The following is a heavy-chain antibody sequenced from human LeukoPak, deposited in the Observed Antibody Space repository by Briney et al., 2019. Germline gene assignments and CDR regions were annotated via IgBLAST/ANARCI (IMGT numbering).Heavy chain of an antibody. Sequence: PSETLSLTCTVSGGSISSYYWSWIRQPPGKRLEWIGYIYYSGSTNYNPSLKSRVTISVDTSKNQFSLKLSSVTAADTAVYYCARDLVNYDFWSGYPYYYYYGMDVWGQGTTVTVSS. CDR1: GGSISSYY. CDR3: ARDLVNYDFWSGYPYYYYYGMDV. CDR2: IYYSGST. J-gene: IGHJ6*02. V-gene: IGHV4-59*01. D-gene: IGHD3-3*01.